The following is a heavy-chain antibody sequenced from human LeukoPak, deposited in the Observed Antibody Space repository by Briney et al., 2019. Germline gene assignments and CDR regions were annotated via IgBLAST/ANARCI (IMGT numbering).Heavy chain of an antibody. J-gene: IGHJ3*02. CDR1: GFTFSSYS. CDR3: ARGDQAGHDDAFDI. CDR2: ISSSSSSI. V-gene: IGHV3-21*01. D-gene: IGHD6-13*01. Sequence: GGSLRLSCAASGFTFSSYSMNWVRQAPGKGLEWVSSISSSSSSIYYADSVKGRFTISRDNAKNSLYLQMNSLRAEDTAVYYCARGDQAGHDDAFDIWGQGTMVTVSS.